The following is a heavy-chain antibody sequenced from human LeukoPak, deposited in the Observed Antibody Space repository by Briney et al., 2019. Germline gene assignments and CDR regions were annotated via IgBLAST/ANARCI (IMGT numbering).Heavy chain of an antibody. CDR3: ARTSSPRAYGSGTYYKGPFDN. CDR2: IYYSGTT. D-gene: IGHD3-10*01. V-gene: IGHV4-39*01. Sequence: PSETLSLTCTVSGGSFSSYNYYWGWIRQPPGKGLEWIGSIYYSGTTHFNPSLKSRVIVSADTSKNQFSLKLSSVTAADTAVYYCARTSSPRAYGSGTYYKGPFDNWGQGALVTVSS. J-gene: IGHJ4*02. CDR1: GGSFSSYNYY.